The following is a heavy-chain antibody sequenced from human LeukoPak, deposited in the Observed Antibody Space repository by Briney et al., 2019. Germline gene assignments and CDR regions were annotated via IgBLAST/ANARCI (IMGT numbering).Heavy chain of an antibody. CDR3: AKDEDYYGSGSSYFDY. Sequence: PGGSVRLSCAASGFTFSSYAMSWVRQAPGKGLEWVSAISGSGGSTYYADSVKGRFTISRDNSKNTLYLQMNSLRAEDTAVYYCAKDEDYYGSGSSYFDYWGHGALVTVSS. CDR2: ISGSGGST. J-gene: IGHJ4*01. CDR1: GFTFSSYA. D-gene: IGHD3-10*01. V-gene: IGHV3-23*01.